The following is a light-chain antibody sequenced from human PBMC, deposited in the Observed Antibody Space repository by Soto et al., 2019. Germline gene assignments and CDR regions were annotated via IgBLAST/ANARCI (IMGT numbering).Light chain of an antibody. J-gene: IGKJ1*01. CDR1: QGIRTD. CDR3: QQSYSTPWT. V-gene: IGKV1-39*01. Sequence: IQMTQSPSTLSASPGDRVTLTCRASQGIRTDLGWYQQKPGQAPKLMICAATSLQGRVPSMCSGGGSGTDFTLTISRLQPDDVATYYWQQSYSTPWTFGQGTKVDIK. CDR2: AAT.